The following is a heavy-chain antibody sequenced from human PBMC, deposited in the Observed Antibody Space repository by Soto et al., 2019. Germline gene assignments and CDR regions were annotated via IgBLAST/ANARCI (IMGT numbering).Heavy chain of an antibody. V-gene: IGHV3-30*18. CDR2: ISYDGSNK. J-gene: IGHJ4*02. CDR1: GFTFSSYG. CDR3: AKDGNTVTTKVFAY. Sequence: QVQLVESGGGVVQPGRSLRLSCAASGFTFSSYGMHWVRQAPGKGLEWVAVISYDGSNKYYADSVKGRFTISRDNSKNTLYLQMNSLRAEDTAVYYCAKDGNTVTTKVFAYWGQGTLVTVSS. D-gene: IGHD4-17*01.